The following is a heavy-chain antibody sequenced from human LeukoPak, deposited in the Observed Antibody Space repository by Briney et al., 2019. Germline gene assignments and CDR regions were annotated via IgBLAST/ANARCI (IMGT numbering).Heavy chain of an antibody. J-gene: IGHJ3*02. Sequence: GGSLRLSCAASGFTFSSYWMSWVRQAPGKGLEWVANIKQDGSEKYYVDSVKGRFTISRDNAKNSLYLQMNSLRAEDTAVYYCARGTPQTTHAFDIWGQGTMVTVSS. CDR1: GFTFSSYW. CDR3: ARGTPQTTHAFDI. V-gene: IGHV3-7*01. D-gene: IGHD1/OR15-1a*01. CDR2: IKQDGSEK.